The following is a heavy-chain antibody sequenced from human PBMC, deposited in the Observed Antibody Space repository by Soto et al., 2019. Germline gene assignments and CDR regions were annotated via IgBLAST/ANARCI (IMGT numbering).Heavy chain of an antibody. J-gene: IGHJ4*02. CDR2: VSYSGST. CDR1: GGSISSSDYY. Sequence: SETLSLTCTVAGGSISSSDYYWDWIRQPPGKGLEWIGTVSYSGSTNYNPSLKSRVTISVDTSKNQFSLKLSSVTAADTAVYYCARDSGPTGAFDYWGQGTLVTVSS. V-gene: IGHV4-39*07. D-gene: IGHD1-1*01. CDR3: ARDSGPTGAFDY.